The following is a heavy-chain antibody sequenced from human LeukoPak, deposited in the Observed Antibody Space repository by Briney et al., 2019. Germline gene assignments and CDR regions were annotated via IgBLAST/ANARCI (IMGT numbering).Heavy chain of an antibody. Sequence: GGSLRLSCAASGFTFSDYNMRWIRQAPGKGLEWVSSISRSGSTKYYADSVKGRFTISRDNAKNTLYLQMNSLRAEDTAVYYCARMTAHAFDIWGQGTMVTVSS. J-gene: IGHJ3*02. CDR1: GFTFSDYN. CDR3: ARMTAHAFDI. CDR2: ISRSGSTK. V-gene: IGHV3-11*04. D-gene: IGHD2-21*02.